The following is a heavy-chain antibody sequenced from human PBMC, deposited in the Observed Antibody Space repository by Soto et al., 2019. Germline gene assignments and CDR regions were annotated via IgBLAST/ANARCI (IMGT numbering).Heavy chain of an antibody. D-gene: IGHD6-13*01. CDR3: ARDLSEDIAAAGTATRIIQLWLDQDYYYGMDV. Sequence: ASVKVSCKASGGTFSSYAISWVRQAPGQGLEWMGGIIPIFGTANYAQKFQGRVTITGDESKSTAYMELSSLRSEDTAVYYCARDLSEDIAAAGTATRIIQLWLDQDYYYGMDVWGQGTTVTVSS. J-gene: IGHJ6*02. CDR1: GGTFSSYA. V-gene: IGHV1-69*13. CDR2: IIPIFGTA.